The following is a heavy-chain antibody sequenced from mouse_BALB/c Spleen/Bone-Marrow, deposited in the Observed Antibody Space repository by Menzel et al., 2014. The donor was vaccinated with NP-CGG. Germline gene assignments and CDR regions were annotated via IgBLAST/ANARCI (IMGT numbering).Heavy chain of an antibody. J-gene: IGHJ2*01. Sequence: XQQSGTELVKPGASVKLSCTASGFNIKDTYIHWVKQRPEQGLEWIGRIDPANGNAKYDPKFQDKATITTDTSSNTAYLQLSSLTSEDTAVYYCARSGGIYGFFYYFDYWGQGTTLTVSS. D-gene: IGHD1-1*01. V-gene: IGHV14-3*02. CDR2: IDPANGNA. CDR3: ARSGGIYGFFYYFDY. CDR1: GFNIKDTY.